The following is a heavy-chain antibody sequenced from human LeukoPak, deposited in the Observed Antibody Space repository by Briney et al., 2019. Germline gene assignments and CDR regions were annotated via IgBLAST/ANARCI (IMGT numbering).Heavy chain of an antibody. Sequence: GGSLRLSCAASGFTFSSYAMHWVRQTPGKGLEWVAVISYDGSNKYYADSVKGRFTISRDNSKNTLYLQMNSLRAEDTAVYYCARGGLRYFDWLYYFDYWGQGTLVTVSS. CDR1: GFTFSSYA. V-gene: IGHV3-30*04. CDR2: ISYDGSNK. CDR3: ARGGLRYFDWLYYFDY. J-gene: IGHJ4*02. D-gene: IGHD3-9*01.